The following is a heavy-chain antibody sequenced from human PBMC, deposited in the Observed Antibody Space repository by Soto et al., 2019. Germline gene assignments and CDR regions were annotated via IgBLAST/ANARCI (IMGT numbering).Heavy chain of an antibody. CDR2: ISTTSTFT. Sequence: PGGSLRLSCAASGFTFSESFMSWIRQAPGKGLEWVSSISTTSTFTDYAASLKGRVTVSGDNSRNALFLQLDSLRDEDTAVYFCARGAVSRQHFYYGFDVWGQGTTVTVYS. J-gene: IGHJ6*02. V-gene: IGHV3-11*06. CDR3: ARGAVSRQHFYYGFDV. D-gene: IGHD4-17*01. CDR1: GFTFSESF.